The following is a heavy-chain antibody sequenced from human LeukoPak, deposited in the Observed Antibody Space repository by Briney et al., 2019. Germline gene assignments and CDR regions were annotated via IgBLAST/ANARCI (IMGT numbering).Heavy chain of an antibody. Sequence: PSETLSLTCTVSGGSISSYYWSWIRQPPGKGLEWIGYIYYSGSTNYNPSLKSRVTISVDTSKNQFSLKLSSVTAADTAVYYCARGVVWGSYRHFDYWGQGTPVTVSS. CDR1: GGSISSYY. D-gene: IGHD3-16*02. J-gene: IGHJ4*02. V-gene: IGHV4-59*01. CDR2: IYYSGST. CDR3: ARGVVWGSYRHFDY.